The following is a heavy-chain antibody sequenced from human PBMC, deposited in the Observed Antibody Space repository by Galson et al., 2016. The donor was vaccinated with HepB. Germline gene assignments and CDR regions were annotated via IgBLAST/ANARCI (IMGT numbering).Heavy chain of an antibody. J-gene: IGHJ6*02. V-gene: IGHV3-23*01. Sequence: SLRLSCAASGFTFSSYAMSWVRQAPGKGLEWVSGISGSGGSTYYADSVKGRFTISRDNSKNTLYLQMNSLRAKDTAVYYCAKSLLGVTLVSYYYGMDVWGQGTTVTVSS. CDR1: GFTFSSYA. D-gene: IGHD2-21*02. CDR2: ISGSGGST. CDR3: AKSLLGVTLVSYYYGMDV.